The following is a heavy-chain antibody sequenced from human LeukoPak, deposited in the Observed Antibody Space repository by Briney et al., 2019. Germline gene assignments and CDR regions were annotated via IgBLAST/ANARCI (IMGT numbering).Heavy chain of an antibody. CDR1: SGSISGYY. D-gene: IGHD5-24*01. CDR3: ARVEGPHRWLLYRNWFDP. V-gene: IGHV4-59*01. CDR2: IYYSGST. Sequence: SETLSLTCSVSSGSISGYYWSWIRQPPGKGLEWIGYIYYSGSTNYNPSLRSRVTISVDTSKNQFSLKLSSVTAADTAVYYCARVEGPHRWLLYRNWFDPWGQGTLVTVSS. J-gene: IGHJ5*02.